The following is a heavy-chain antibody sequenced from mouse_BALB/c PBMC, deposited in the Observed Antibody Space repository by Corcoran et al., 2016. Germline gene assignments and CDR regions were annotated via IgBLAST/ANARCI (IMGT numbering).Heavy chain of an antibody. CDR2: ILPGSGST. D-gene: IGHD1-3*01. V-gene: IGHV1-9*01. Sequence: QVQLQQSGAELMKPGASVKISCKATGYTFSSYWIEWVKQRPGHGLEWIGEILPGSGSTNYNEKFKGKATFTADTSSNTAYMQLSSLTSEDTAVYYCAKWDWYFDVWGAGTTVTVSS. J-gene: IGHJ1*01. CDR1: GYTFSSYW. CDR3: AKWDWYFDV.